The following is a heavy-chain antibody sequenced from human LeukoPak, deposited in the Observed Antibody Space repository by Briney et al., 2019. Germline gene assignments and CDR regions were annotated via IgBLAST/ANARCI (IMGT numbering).Heavy chain of an antibody. CDR1: GYTFTGYY. D-gene: IGHD2-15*01. CDR3: ARESAYCSGGSCLNWSDP. J-gene: IGHJ5*02. Sequence: ASVKVSCKASGYTFTGYYMHWVRQAPGQGLEWMGWINPNSGGTNYAQKFQGRVTMTRDTSISTAYMELSRLRSDDTAVYYCARESAYCSGGSCLNWSDPWGQGTLVTVSS. V-gene: IGHV1-2*02. CDR2: INPNSGGT.